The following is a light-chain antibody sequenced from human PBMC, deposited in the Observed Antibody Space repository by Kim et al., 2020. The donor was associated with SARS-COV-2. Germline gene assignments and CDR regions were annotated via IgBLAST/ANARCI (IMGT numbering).Light chain of an antibody. CDR3: QQYGSSPPWT. V-gene: IGKV3-20*01. J-gene: IGKJ1*01. Sequence: PGERAPLSCRASPSVSSSYLAWYQQKPGQAPRLLIYGASSRATGIPDRFSGSGSGTDFTLTISRLEPEDFAVYYCQQYGSSPPWTFGQGTKVEIK. CDR1: PSVSSSY. CDR2: GAS.